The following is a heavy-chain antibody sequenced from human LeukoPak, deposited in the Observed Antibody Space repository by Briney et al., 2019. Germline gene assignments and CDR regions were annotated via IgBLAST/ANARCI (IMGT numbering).Heavy chain of an antibody. Sequence: SETLSLTCTVSGVSISNNYYYWAWIRQPPGEGLEMIGYVHFTGSTFYNSSLKSRVTISADTFQNQFTLSLTSVTAADTAVYYCATLGLLRGAGFNLATHLDFWGQGTLVTVSS. J-gene: IGHJ4*02. CDR2: VHFTGST. CDR3: ATLGLLRGAGFNLATHLDF. V-gene: IGHV4-39*01. CDR1: GVSISNNYYY. D-gene: IGHD1-26*01.